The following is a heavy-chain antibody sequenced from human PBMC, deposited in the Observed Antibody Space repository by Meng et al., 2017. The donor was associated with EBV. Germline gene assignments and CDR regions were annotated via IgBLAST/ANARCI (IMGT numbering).Heavy chain of an antibody. Sequence: VQLGEFRGGLVQPGGSLKLSCAASGFTFSGSAMHWVRQASGKGLEWVGRIRSKANSYATAYAASVKGRFTISRDDSKNTAYLQMNSLKTEDTAVYYCTRLDGSYIYYWGQGTLVTVSS. V-gene: IGHV3-73*02. J-gene: IGHJ4*02. CDR3: TRLDGSYIYY. CDR1: GFTFSGSA. CDR2: IRSKANSYAT. D-gene: IGHD1-26*01.